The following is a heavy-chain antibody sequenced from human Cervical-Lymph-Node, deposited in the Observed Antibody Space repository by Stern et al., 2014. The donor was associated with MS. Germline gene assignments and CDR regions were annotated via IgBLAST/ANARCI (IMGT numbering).Heavy chain of an antibody. D-gene: IGHD1-1*01. CDR3: ASAYRAS. CDR2: INGDWTVA. CDR1: GFTFRTYW. Sequence: EVQLVESGGGIVQPGGSLMISCVASGFTFRTYWMHWVRQGPGKGLEWVSRINGDWTVATYADSVRGRFTISRNNANNTMSLQLDNLRVEDTAIYYCASAYRASWGQGTLVTVST. J-gene: IGHJ4*02. V-gene: IGHV3-74*02.